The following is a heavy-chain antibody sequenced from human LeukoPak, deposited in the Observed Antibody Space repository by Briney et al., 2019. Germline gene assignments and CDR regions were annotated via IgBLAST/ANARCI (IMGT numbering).Heavy chain of an antibody. Sequence: GGSRRLSCAASGSTFSSYWIHWVRQAPGKGLVSVSRINSDGSSTSYADSVKGRFTISRDNAKNTLYLQMNSLRAEDTAVYYCARAPHNWRPNDAFDIWGQGTMVTVSS. J-gene: IGHJ3*02. CDR3: ARAPHNWRPNDAFDI. CDR1: GSTFSSYW. V-gene: IGHV3-74*01. CDR2: INSDGSST. D-gene: IGHD1-20*01.